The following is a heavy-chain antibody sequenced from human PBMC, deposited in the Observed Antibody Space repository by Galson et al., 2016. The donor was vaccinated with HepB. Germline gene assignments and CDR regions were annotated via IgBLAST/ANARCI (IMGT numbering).Heavy chain of an antibody. V-gene: IGHV1-2*02. D-gene: IGHD3-16*02. CDR1: GYIFSGFY. J-gene: IGHJ4*02. CDR2: INPNSGGT. Sequence: SVKVSCKASGYIFSGFYIHWVRQAPGQGLEWMGRINPNSGGTNYAQNFQGRVTMTRDTSIDTAYMELSRLTSDDTAVYYSRMGELSPLDYWGQGTLVTVSS. CDR3: RMGELSPLDY.